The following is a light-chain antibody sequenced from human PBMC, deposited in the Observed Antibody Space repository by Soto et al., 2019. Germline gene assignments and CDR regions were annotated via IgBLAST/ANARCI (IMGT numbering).Light chain of an antibody. Sequence: AIQLTRSPSSLSASVGDRVTITCRASQDISSALAWYQQKPGKAPKLLIYDASSLESEVPSRFSGSGSGTDFTLNINSLQPEDFATYYCQQFTNYRYTFGQGTK. V-gene: IGKV1D-13*01. CDR2: DAS. J-gene: IGKJ2*01. CDR3: QQFTNYRYT. CDR1: QDISSA.